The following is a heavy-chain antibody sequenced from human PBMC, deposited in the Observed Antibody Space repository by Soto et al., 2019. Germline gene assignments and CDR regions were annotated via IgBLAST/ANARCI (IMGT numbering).Heavy chain of an antibody. CDR1: GFTFSSYA. V-gene: IGHV3-30-3*01. Sequence: GGSLRLSCAASGFTFSSYAMHWVRQAPGKGLEWVAVISYDGSNKYYADSVKGRFTISRDNSKNTLYLQMNSLRAEDTAVYYCARVGRPVQLIPYYFDYWGQGTLVTVSS. J-gene: IGHJ4*02. CDR2: ISYDGSNK. CDR3: ARVGRPVQLIPYYFDY. D-gene: IGHD3-10*01.